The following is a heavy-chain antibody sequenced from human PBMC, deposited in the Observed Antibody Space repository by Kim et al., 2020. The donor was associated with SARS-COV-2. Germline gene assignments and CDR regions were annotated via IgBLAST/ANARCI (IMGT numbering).Heavy chain of an antibody. D-gene: IGHD3-9*01. Sequence: GESLKISCKGFGYSFTSYWIYWVRQMPGKGLEWMGKIDPSDSYTKYSPSLQGHVTITADKSISTAYLQWSSLQASDTAMYYCAKYTYFPPSASTAMDVWGQGTTVTVSS. CDR3: AKYTYFPPSASTAMDV. CDR2: IDPSDSYT. J-gene: IGHJ6*02. CDR1: GYSFTSYW. V-gene: IGHV5-10-1*01.